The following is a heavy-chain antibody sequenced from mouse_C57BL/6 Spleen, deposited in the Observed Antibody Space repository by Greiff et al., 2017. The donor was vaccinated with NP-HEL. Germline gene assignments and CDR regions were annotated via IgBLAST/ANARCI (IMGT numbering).Heavy chain of an antibody. CDR2: ISSGGSYT. CDR3: ARRGGTTAPDY. J-gene: IGHJ2*01. Sequence: VQLQQSGGDLVKPGGSLKLSCAASGFTFSSYGMSWVRQTPDKRLEWVATISSGGSYTYYPDSVKGRFTISRDNAKNTLYLQMSRLKAEDTAMYYCARRGGTTAPDYWGQGTTLTVSS. D-gene: IGHD1-2*01. CDR1: GFTFSSYG. V-gene: IGHV5-6*01.